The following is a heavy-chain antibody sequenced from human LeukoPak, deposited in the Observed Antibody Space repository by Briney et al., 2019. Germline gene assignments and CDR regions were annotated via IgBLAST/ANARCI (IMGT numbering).Heavy chain of an antibody. J-gene: IGHJ4*02. D-gene: IGHD2-2*01. CDR1: GFAFGSEA. CDR2: ISPGGGTT. Sequence: PGGSLRLSCGVSGFAFGSEALSWVRQSPARGLEWVASISPGGGTTYYADSVKGRFTISRDNAKNSLYLQMNSLRAEDTAVYYCARAPRGYCRSTRCLDYWGQGTLVTVSS. CDR3: ARAPRGYCRSTRCLDY. V-gene: IGHV3-23*01.